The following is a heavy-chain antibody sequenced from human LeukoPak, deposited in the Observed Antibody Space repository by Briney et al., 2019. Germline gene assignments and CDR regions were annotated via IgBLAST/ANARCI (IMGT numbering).Heavy chain of an antibody. Sequence: GGSLRLSCAASGFTFDDYAMHWVRQAPGKGLEWVSGISWNSGSIGYADSVKGRFTVSRDNAKSSLYLQMNSLRAEDTALYYCAKDINRYYDILTGYYMLAGDGDYYYYGMDVWGQGTTVTVSS. J-gene: IGHJ6*02. V-gene: IGHV3-9*01. CDR2: ISWNSGSI. CDR3: AKDINRYYDILTGYYMLAGDGDYYYYGMDV. D-gene: IGHD3-9*01. CDR1: GFTFDDYA.